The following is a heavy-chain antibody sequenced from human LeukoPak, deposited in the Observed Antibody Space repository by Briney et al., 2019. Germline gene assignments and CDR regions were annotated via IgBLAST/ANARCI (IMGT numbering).Heavy chain of an antibody. CDR1: GGSFSGYY. CDR3: ARGGKGGLRWGLGDY. V-gene: IGHV4-34*01. Sequence: PSETLSLTCAVYGGSFSGYYWGWIRQPPGKGLEWIGEINHSGSTNYNPSLKSRVTISVDTSKNQFSLKLSSVTAADTAVYYCARGGKGGLRWGLGDYWGQGTLVTVSS. J-gene: IGHJ4*02. CDR2: INHSGST. D-gene: IGHD5-12*01.